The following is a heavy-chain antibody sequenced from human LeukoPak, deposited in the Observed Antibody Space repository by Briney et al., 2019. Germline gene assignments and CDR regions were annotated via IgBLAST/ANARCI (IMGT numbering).Heavy chain of an antibody. Sequence: PGGSLRLSCAASGFTFSSYSMNWVRQAPGKGLDWVSSISSSSSYIYYADSVKGRFTISRDNAKNSLYLQMNSLRAEDTAVYYCARDRRGYSGYDPMYYFDYWGQGTLVTVSS. V-gene: IGHV3-21*01. CDR1: GFTFSSYS. CDR3: ARDRRGYSGYDPMYYFDY. J-gene: IGHJ4*02. D-gene: IGHD5-12*01. CDR2: ISSSSSYI.